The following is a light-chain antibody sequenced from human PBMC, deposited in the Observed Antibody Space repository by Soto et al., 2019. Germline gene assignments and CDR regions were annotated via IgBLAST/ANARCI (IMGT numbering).Light chain of an antibody. CDR3: AAWDDSLSGLV. V-gene: IGLV1-47*02. Sequence: QSVLTQPPSASGTPGQRVTISCCGSSSNIGSNYVYWYQQLPGTAPKLLIYSNNQRPSGVPDRFSGSKSGTSASLAISGLRSEDEADYYCAAWDDSLSGLVFGTGTKVTVL. J-gene: IGLJ1*01. CDR2: SNN. CDR1: SSNIGSNY.